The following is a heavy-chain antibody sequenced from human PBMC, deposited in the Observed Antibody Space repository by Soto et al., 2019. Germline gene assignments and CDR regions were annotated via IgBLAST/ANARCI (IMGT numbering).Heavy chain of an antibody. J-gene: IGHJ4*02. CDR2: VSGSGGTT. V-gene: IGHV3-23*01. D-gene: IGHD3-10*01. CDR1: GFTFSNYA. Sequence: GGSLRLSCAASGFTFSNYAMNWVRQAPGKGLEWVSGVSGSGGTTYYADSVKGRFTISRDNSKNTLYLQMNSLRDEDTAVYYCARDPEGSGPNFDYWGQGTLVTVSS. CDR3: ARDPEGSGPNFDY.